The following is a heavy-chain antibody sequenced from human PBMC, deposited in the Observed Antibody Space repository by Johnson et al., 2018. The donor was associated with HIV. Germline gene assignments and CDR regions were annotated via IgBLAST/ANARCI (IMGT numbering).Heavy chain of an antibody. Sequence: VQLVESGGGLIQPGGSLRLSCAASGFTVSSNYISWVRQAPGKGLEWVSVIYSGGSTYYADSVKGRFTISRDNSKNTLYLQMNSLRAEDTAVYYCARDRAWNYEGAFDIWGQGTMVTVSS. V-gene: IGHV3-53*01. J-gene: IGHJ3*02. D-gene: IGHD1-7*01. CDR3: ARDRAWNYEGAFDI. CDR2: IYSGGST. CDR1: GFTVSSNY.